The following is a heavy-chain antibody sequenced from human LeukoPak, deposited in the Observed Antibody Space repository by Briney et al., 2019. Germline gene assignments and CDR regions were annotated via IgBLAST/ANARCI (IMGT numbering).Heavy chain of an antibody. CDR3: AKGVIAVAGTLNWFDP. V-gene: IGHV3-9*01. J-gene: IGHJ5*02. D-gene: IGHD6-19*01. CDR2: ISWNSGSI. CDR1: GFTFDDYA. Sequence: SLRLSCAASGFTFDDYAMHWVRQAPGKGLAWVSGISWNSGSIGYADSVKGRFTISRDNAKNSLYLQMNSLRAEDTALYYCAKGVIAVAGTLNWFDPWGQGTLVTVSS.